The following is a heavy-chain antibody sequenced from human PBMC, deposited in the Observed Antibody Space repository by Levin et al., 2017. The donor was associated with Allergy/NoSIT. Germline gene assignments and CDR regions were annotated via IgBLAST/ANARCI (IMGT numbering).Heavy chain of an antibody. CDR2: IWHDGSRE. J-gene: IGHJ3*01. CDR3: ARIPGSPTRWEVLGDAFDV. V-gene: IGHV3-33*01. CDR1: GFSFSSYG. D-gene: IGHD1-26*01. Sequence: GGSLRLSCVASGFSFSSYGIHWVRQAPGMGLEWVAFIWHDGSRESYADLVKGRFTISRDNSKSTLSLQMNSLRVEDTAVYYCARIPGSPTRWEVLGDAFDVWGQGTTVTVSP.